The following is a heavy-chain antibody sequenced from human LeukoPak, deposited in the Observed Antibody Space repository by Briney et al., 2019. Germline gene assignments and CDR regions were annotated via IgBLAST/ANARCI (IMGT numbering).Heavy chain of an antibody. CDR3: AKDFRIGYSTHFDY. Sequence: GGSLRLSCVGSGFTFRSHAMSWVRQAPEKGLEFVSGIYENGGTTYYADSVKGRFSISRDNSKNTLYLQMDSLRGEDTAVYYCAKDFRIGYSTHFDYWGQGALVTVSS. V-gene: IGHV3-23*01. D-gene: IGHD2-21*01. CDR2: IYENGGTT. J-gene: IGHJ4*02. CDR1: GFTFRSHA.